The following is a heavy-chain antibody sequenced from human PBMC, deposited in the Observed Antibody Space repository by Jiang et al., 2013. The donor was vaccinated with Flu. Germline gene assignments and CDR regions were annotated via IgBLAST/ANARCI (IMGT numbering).Heavy chain of an antibody. J-gene: IGHJ5*02. CDR3: GRDLFEAWFDL. V-gene: IGHV6-1*01. Sequence: DYAVSVKSRITVNPDTSKNQFSLQLNSVTPEDTAVYYCGRDLFEAWFDLWGQGTLVTVSS. D-gene: IGHD3-9*01.